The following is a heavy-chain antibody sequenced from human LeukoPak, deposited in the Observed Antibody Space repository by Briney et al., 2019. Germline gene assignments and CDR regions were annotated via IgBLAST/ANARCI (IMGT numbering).Heavy chain of an antibody. J-gene: IGHJ5*02. CDR1: GGSFSGYY. Sequence: TSETLSLTCAVYGGSFSGYYWSWIRQPPGKGLEWIGEINHSGSTNYNPSLESRVTISVDTSKNQFSLKLSSVTAADTAVYYCASTGYGDNWFDPWGQGTLVTVSS. CDR2: INHSGST. V-gene: IGHV4-34*01. CDR3: ASTGYGDNWFDP. D-gene: IGHD4-17*01.